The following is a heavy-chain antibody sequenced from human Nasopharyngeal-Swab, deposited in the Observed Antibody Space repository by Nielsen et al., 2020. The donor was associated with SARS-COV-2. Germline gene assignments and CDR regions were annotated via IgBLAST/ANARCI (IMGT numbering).Heavy chain of an antibody. CDR2: INAGNDNT. Sequence: SVKVSCKASGYTFTSYAMHWVRQAPGQRLEWMGWINAGNDNTKYSQKFQGRVTITRDTSASTAYMELSSLRSEDTAVYYCAREGATIFGVVIVGDYWGQGTLVTVSS. V-gene: IGHV1-3*01. D-gene: IGHD3-3*01. CDR3: AREGATIFGVVIVGDY. J-gene: IGHJ4*02. CDR1: GYTFTSYA.